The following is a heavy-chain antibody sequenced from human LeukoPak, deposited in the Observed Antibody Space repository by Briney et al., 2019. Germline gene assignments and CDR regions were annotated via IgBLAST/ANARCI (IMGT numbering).Heavy chain of an antibody. D-gene: IGHD3-10*01. J-gene: IGHJ3*01. Sequence: QPGGSLRLSCAASGFTFSSYAMSWVRQAPGKGLEWVSAISGSGGSTYYADSVKGRFTISRNNSKNTLYLQMNSLRAEDTAVYYCAKGWFVQYVPPVVWGQGTMVTVSS. CDR3: AKGWFVQYVPPVV. CDR2: ISGSGGST. V-gene: IGHV3-23*01. CDR1: GFTFSSYA.